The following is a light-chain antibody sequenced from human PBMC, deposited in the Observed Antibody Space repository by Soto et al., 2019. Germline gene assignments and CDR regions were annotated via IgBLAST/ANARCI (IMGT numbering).Light chain of an antibody. CDR3: LQDSNYPLT. V-gene: IGKV1-6*01. Sequence: AIQMTQSPSSLSASVGDRVNITCRASQGIGNDLGWYQQKPGKAPKLLIYAASNLPSVVPSRFSGSGSGTDFTLTISGLQPDDFATYYCLQDSNYPLTFGGGTKVEVK. J-gene: IGKJ4*01. CDR2: AAS. CDR1: QGIGND.